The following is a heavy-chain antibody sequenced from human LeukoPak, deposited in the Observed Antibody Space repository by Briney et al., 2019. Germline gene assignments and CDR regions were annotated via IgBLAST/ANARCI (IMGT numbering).Heavy chain of an antibody. D-gene: IGHD3-3*01. CDR3: AKSPLRTRILLDY. J-gene: IGHJ4*02. Sequence: GGSLRLSCAASGFTFSSYWMHWVRQAPGKGLEWVSTISSSGGSTYYAYSVKGRFTISRDNSKNTLYLQMNSLRADDTAVYYCAKSPLRTRILLDYWGQGTLVTVSS. CDR2: ISSSGGST. CDR1: GFTFSSYW. V-gene: IGHV3-23*01.